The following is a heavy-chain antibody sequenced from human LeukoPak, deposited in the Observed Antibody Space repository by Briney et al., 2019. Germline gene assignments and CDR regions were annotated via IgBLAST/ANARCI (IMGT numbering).Heavy chain of an antibody. CDR1: GYTFTDYY. J-gene: IGHJ4*02. CDR2: INPNDGDT. V-gene: IGHV1-2*02. CDR3: ARANFLYCSSSTCLFDC. Sequence: ASVKVSCKASGYTFTDYYMHWVRQAPGQGLEWMGWINPNDGDTNYAQKFQGRVTMTRDTSISTAHMEVSRLRSDDTAVYYCARANFLYCSSSTCLFDCWGQGTMVTV. D-gene: IGHD2-2*01.